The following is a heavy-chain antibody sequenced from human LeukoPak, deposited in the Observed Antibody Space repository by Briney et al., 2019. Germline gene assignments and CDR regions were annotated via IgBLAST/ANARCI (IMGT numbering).Heavy chain of an antibody. Sequence: SETLSLTCTVSGGSISNYDWNWIRQPPGKGLEWIGYINNGGGTSFNPSLQSQVTMSLDTSRNQFSLTLRTVTAADTAVYYCARRGPPWWDYWGQGTLVTVSS. CDR3: ARRGPPWWDY. J-gene: IGHJ4*02. V-gene: IGHV4-59*08. D-gene: IGHD2-15*01. CDR2: INNGGGT. CDR1: GGSISNYD.